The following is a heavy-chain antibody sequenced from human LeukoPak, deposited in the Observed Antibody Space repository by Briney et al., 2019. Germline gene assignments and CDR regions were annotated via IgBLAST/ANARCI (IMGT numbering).Heavy chain of an antibody. J-gene: IGHJ3*02. Sequence: SETLSLTCTVSGGSISSYYWSWIRQPPGKGLEWIGYIYYSGSTNYNPSLKSRVTISVDTSKNQFSLKLSSVTAADTAVYYCARPPAPHRKDTAFDIWGQGTMVTVSS. CDR3: ARPPAPHRKDTAFDI. V-gene: IGHV4-59*01. CDR2: IYYSGST. CDR1: GGSISSYY. D-gene: IGHD5-18*01.